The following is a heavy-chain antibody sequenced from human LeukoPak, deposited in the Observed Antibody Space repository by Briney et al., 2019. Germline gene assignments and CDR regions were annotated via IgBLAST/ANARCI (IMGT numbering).Heavy chain of an antibody. CDR3: AKAPYGSDAPFDY. V-gene: IGHV3-21*01. CDR1: GFIFSSYS. CDR2: ISSSNSYI. Sequence: GGSLRLSCAASGFIFSSYSLNWVRQAPGKGLEWVSSISSSNSYIYYADSLKGRFTISRDNAKNSLYLQMNSLRAEDTAVYYCAKAPYGSDAPFDYWGQGTLVTVSS. J-gene: IGHJ4*02. D-gene: IGHD4-17*01.